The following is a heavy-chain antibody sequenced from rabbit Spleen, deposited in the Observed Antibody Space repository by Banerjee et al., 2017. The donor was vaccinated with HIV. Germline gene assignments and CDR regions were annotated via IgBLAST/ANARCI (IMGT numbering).Heavy chain of an antibody. CDR2: MNPGDGNT. Sequence: QEQLEESGGGLVKPEGSLTLTCKASGFSFSDRDVMCWVRQAPGKGLEWIACMNPGDGNTWYATWAKGRFTISKTSSTTVTLRMTSLTAANTATYFCARDLASVVGWNFGLWGPGTLVTVS. V-gene: IGHV1S45*01. CDR3: ARDLASVVGWNFGL. D-gene: IGHD3-1*01. J-gene: IGHJ4*01. CDR1: GFSFSDRDV.